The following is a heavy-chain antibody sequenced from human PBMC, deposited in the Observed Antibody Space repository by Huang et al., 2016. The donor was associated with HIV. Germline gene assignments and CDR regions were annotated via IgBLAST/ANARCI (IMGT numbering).Heavy chain of an antibody. V-gene: IGHV4-59*11. J-gene: IGHJ4*02. CDR3: ARLRGSPLDY. CDR2: INHSGAT. D-gene: IGHD3-10*01. CDR1: GASIREHY. Sequence: QVQLQESGAGLVKPSETLSLTCTVSGASIREHYWSWVRQPPGKGLEWIGIINHSGATNCGPSRRGRFAISIDTSKNQFSLRLTSGTVADTAVYYCARLRGSPLDYWGQGVLVTVSS.